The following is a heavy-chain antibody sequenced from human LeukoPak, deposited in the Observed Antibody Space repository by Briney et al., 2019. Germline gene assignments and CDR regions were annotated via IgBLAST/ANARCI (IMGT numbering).Heavy chain of an antibody. D-gene: IGHD6-19*01. Sequence: SQTLSLTCAVSGGSVSSGGYSWSWIRQPPGKGLEWIGYIYHGGSTYYNPSLKSRVTISVDRSKNQFSLKLRSVTAADTAVYYCARSDLSSGWYYFDYWGQGTLVTVSS. CDR1: GGSVSSGGYS. V-gene: IGHV4-30-2*01. J-gene: IGHJ4*02. CDR3: ARSDLSSGWYYFDY. CDR2: IYHGGST.